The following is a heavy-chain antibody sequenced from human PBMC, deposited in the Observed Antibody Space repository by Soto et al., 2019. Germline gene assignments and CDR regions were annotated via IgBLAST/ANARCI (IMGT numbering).Heavy chain of an antibody. CDR2: ISAYNGNT. CDR3: ARDLRRGDSYNYYYMDV. J-gene: IGHJ6*03. Sequence: ASVKVSCKASGYTFTSYGISWVRQAPGQGLEWMGWISAYNGNTNYAQNLQGRVTMTTDTSTTTAYMELRSLRSDDTAVYYCARDLRRGDSYNYYYMDVWGKGTTVTVSS. D-gene: IGHD3-16*01. V-gene: IGHV1-18*01. CDR1: GYTFTSYG.